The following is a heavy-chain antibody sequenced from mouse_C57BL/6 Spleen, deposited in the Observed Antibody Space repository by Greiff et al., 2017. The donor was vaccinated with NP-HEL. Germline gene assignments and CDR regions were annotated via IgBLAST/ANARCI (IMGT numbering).Heavy chain of an antibody. CDR2: IDPEDGET. J-gene: IGHJ2*01. D-gene: IGHD1-1*01. V-gene: IGHV14-2*01. CDR1: GFNIKDYY. Sequence: EVQLQESGAELVKPGASVKLSCTASGFNIKDYYMHWVKQRTEQGLEWIGRIDPEDGETKYAPKFQGKATITADTSSNTAYLQLSSLTTGVTAVYYCAKEGYGSSYVGYWGQGTTLTVSS. CDR3: AKEGYGSSYVGY.